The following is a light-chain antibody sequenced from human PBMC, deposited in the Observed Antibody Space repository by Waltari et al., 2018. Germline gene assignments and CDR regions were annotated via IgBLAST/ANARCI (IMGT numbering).Light chain of an antibody. CDR1: TSDVGNYEL. V-gene: IGLV2-23*02. CDR3: CSYAGRGTYV. J-gene: IGLJ1*01. Sequence: QSALSQPASVSGTPGQSHTIFCTGTTSDVGNYELVSWYQQHPGKAPKLLICEVIKRPSGVASRFSGSKSGNTASLTISGLQGEDEADYYCCSYAGRGTYVFGSGTKVTVL. CDR2: EVI.